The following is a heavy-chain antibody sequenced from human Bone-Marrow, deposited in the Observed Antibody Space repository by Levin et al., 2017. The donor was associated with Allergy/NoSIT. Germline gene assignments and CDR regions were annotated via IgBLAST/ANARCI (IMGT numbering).Heavy chain of an antibody. Sequence: SGGSLRLSCAASGFIFDFYGMNWVRQAPGKGLEWVAVIWYDGNKKDYAESVKGRFTISRDNSKNTVYLQMNSLRAEDTGVYYCAREESVGSPGSPFDSWGQGTLVTVSS. CDR2: IWYDGNKK. CDR1: GFIFDFYG. V-gene: IGHV3-33*01. D-gene: IGHD1-14*01. J-gene: IGHJ4*02. CDR3: AREESVGSPGSPFDS.